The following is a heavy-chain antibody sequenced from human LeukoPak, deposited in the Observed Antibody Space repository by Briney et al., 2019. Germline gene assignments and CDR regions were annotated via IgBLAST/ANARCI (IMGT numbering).Heavy chain of an antibody. CDR3: ASRVVVAATIDAFDI. D-gene: IGHD2-15*01. CDR1: GGSISSGDYY. V-gene: IGHV4-30-4*01. Sequence: SETLSLTCTVSGGSISSGDYYWSWIRQPPGKGLEWIGYIYYSGSTYYNPSLKSRVTISVDKSKNQFSLKLSSVTAADTAVYYCASRVVVAATIDAFDIWGQGTMVTVSS. CDR2: IYYSGST. J-gene: IGHJ3*02.